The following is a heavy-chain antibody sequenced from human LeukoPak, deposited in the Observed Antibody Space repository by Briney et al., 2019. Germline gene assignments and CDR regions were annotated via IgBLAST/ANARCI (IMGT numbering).Heavy chain of an antibody. CDR3: ARGRSTRTITMVWGGAVYYMDV. D-gene: IGHD3-10*01. CDR1: GGSFSGYY. Sequence: PSETVSLTCAVYGGSFSGYYWSWIRQPPGKGLEWIGEINHSGSTNYNPSLKSRVTISVDTSKNQFSLKLSSVTAADTAVYYCARGRSTRTITMVWGGAVYYMDVWGKGTTVTVSS. V-gene: IGHV4-34*01. CDR2: INHSGST. J-gene: IGHJ6*03.